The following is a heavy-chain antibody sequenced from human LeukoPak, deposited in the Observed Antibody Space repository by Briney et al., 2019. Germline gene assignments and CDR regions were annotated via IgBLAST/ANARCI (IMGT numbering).Heavy chain of an antibody. V-gene: IGHV3-23*01. CDR3: AKGVAAGSGTPSNN. D-gene: IGHD3-10*01. CDR1: GFTFSDNA. J-gene: IGHJ4*02. CDR2: ISGSSGST. Sequence: GGSLRLSCAASGFTFSDNAMSWVRQAPGKGLEWVAAISGSSGSTFYADSMRGRFSMSRDISKNTLFLQMNSLRVEDTAVYYCAKGVAAGSGTPSNNWGLGTLVTVSS.